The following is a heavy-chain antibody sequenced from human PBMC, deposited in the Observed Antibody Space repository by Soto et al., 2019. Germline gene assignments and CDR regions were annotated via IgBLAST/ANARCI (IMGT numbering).Heavy chain of an antibody. J-gene: IGHJ3*02. CDR3: AISSTAVTRGGAFDI. D-gene: IGHD4-17*01. Sequence: EVQLLESGGGLVQPGGSLRLSCAASGFTFSSYAMSWVRQAPGKGLEWVSAINGSGGSTYYADSVKGRFTIYRDNSKNTLYLQMNSLRAEDTAVYYCAISSTAVTRGGAFDIWGQGTMVTVSS. V-gene: IGHV3-23*01. CDR2: INGSGGST. CDR1: GFTFSSYA.